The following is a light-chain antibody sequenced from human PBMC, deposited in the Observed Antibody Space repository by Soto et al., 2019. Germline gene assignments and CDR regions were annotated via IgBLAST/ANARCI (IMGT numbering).Light chain of an antibody. Sequence: EIVMTQSAATLSVSPGERATLSCRPSQSVGSNLAWYQQKPGQAPRLLIYGASTRATGIPARFSGSGSGTEFTLTISSLQSEDFAVYYCQQYKVWPLTFGGGTKVEIE. V-gene: IGKV3-15*01. J-gene: IGKJ4*01. CDR3: QQYKVWPLT. CDR2: GAS. CDR1: QSVGSN.